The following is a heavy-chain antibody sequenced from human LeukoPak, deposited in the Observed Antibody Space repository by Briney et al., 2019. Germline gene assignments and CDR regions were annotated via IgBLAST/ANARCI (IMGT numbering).Heavy chain of an antibody. J-gene: IGHJ5*02. Sequence: SETLSLTCTVSGDSISDFSWTWIRQTPGKGLEWIGFISSSGTSHYSPSLESRVTFSLDTSKSQFSLSLKSVTTADTAVYYCARVFRGAVTSNWFDPWGQGILVTVSS. D-gene: IGHD3-3*01. CDR2: ISSSGTS. CDR1: GDSISDFS. V-gene: IGHV4-59*01. CDR3: ARVFRGAVTSNWFDP.